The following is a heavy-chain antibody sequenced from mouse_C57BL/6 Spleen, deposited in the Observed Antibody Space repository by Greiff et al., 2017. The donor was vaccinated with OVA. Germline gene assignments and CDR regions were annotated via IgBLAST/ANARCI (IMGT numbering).Heavy chain of an antibody. CDR1: GYTFTDYN. CDR3: ARSYEYDGYWYLDV. D-gene: IGHD2-4*01. CDR2: INPNNGGT. J-gene: IGHJ1*03. V-gene: IGHV1-22*01. Sequence: EVQLQQSGPELVKPGASVKMSCKASGYTFTDYNMHWVKQSHGKSLEWIGYINPNNGGTSYNQKFKGKATLTVNKSSSTAYMELRSLTSEDSAVYYCARSYEYDGYWYLDVWGTGTTVTVSS.